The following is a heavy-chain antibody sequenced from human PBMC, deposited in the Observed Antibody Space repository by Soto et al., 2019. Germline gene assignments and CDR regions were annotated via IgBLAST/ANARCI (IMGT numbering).Heavy chain of an antibody. CDR2: ISYDGSNK. CDR1: GFTFSSYA. CDR3: ASWPCRGGDCFDY. D-gene: IGHD2-15*01. V-gene: IGHV3-30-3*01. Sequence: PGGSLRLSCAASGFTFSSYAMHWVRQAPGKGLEWVAVISYDGSNKYYADSVKGRFTISRDNSKNTLYLQMNSLRAEDTAVYYCASWPCRGGDCFDYWGQGTLVTVSS. J-gene: IGHJ4*02.